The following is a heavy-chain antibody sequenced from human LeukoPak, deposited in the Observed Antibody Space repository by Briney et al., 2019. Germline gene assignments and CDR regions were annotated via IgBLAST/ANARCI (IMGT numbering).Heavy chain of an antibody. V-gene: IGHV3-43D*03. CDR3: AKDRGDYGGPAYYFDY. J-gene: IGHJ4*02. D-gene: IGHD4-23*01. CDR1: GFTFDDYA. Sequence: PGGSLRLSCAASGFTFDDYAMHWVRQAPGKGLEWVSLISWDGGSTYYADSVKGRFTISRDNSKNSLYLQMNSLRAEDTALYYCAKDRGDYGGPAYYFDYWGQGTLVTVSS. CDR2: ISWDGGST.